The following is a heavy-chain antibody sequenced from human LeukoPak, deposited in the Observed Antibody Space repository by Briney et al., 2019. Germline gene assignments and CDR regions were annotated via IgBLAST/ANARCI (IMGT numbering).Heavy chain of an antibody. Sequence: GGSLRLSCAGSGFTFSSYSMNWVRQAPGKGLEWVSSISSSSSYIYYADSVKGRFTISRDNAKNSLYLQMNSLRAEDTAVYYCARDPNYDFWSGSDYWGQGTLVTVSS. J-gene: IGHJ4*02. CDR1: GFTFSSYS. D-gene: IGHD3-3*01. V-gene: IGHV3-21*01. CDR2: ISSSSSYI. CDR3: ARDPNYDFWSGSDY.